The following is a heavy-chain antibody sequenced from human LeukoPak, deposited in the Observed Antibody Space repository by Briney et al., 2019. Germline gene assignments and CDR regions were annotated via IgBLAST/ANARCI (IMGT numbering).Heavy chain of an antibody. J-gene: IGHJ3*02. Sequence: GRSLRLSCAASGFTFDDYAMHWVRQAPGKGLEWVSGISWNSGSIGYADSVKGRFTISRDNAKNSLYLQMNSLRAEDTAVYYCARDLPFPCSNTSCYDNAFDIWGQGTMVTVSS. CDR2: ISWNSGSI. D-gene: IGHD2-2*01. V-gene: IGHV3-9*01. CDR3: ARDLPFPCSNTSCYDNAFDI. CDR1: GFTFDDYA.